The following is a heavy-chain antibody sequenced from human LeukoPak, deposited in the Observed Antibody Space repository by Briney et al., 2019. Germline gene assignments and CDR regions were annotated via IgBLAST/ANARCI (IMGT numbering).Heavy chain of an antibody. V-gene: IGHV4-34*01. CDR3: TREGKEASYDFWSGYYKDYYYYGMDV. Sequence: PSETLSLTCAVYGGSFSGYYWSWIRQPPGKGLEWIGEINHSGSTNYNPSLKSRVTISVDTSKNQFSLKLSSVTAADTAVYYCTREGKEASYDFWSGYYKDYYYYGMDVWGQGTTVTVSS. CDR2: INHSGST. J-gene: IGHJ6*02. D-gene: IGHD3-3*01. CDR1: GGSFSGYY.